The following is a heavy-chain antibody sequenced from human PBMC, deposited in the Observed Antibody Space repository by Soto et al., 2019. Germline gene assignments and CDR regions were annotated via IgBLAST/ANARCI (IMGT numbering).Heavy chain of an antibody. CDR3: ARDRLRGYDSSGFYS. CDR2: INPSDGNR. Sequence: GASVKVSCKASGGTFSSYGINWVRQAPGQGLEWMGWINPSDGNRNFAQKFEDRVTMTTATSTNTVFLELRSLKSDDTAIHYCARDRLRGYDSSGFYSWGQGTMVTVSS. V-gene: IGHV1-18*01. J-gene: IGHJ4*02. CDR1: GGTFSSYG. D-gene: IGHD3-22*01.